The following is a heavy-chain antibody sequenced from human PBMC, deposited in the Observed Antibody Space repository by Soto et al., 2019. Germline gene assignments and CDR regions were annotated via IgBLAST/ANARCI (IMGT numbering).Heavy chain of an antibody. CDR2: ISYDGSNK. CDR1: GFPFTTYG. Sequence: QVQLVESGGGVVQPGRSLRLSCEASGFPFTTYGMHWVREGPGKGLEWVAVISYDGSNKYYADSVKGRFTITRDNSKNTLYLQMNSRRPEDTALYYGVGGQYYFDYRGQGTLVTVSS. CDR3: VGGQYYFDY. V-gene: IGHV3-30*03. J-gene: IGHJ4*02. D-gene: IGHD3-10*01.